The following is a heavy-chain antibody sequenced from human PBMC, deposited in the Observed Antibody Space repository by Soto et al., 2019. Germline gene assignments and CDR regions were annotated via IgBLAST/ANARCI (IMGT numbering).Heavy chain of an antibody. V-gene: IGHV4-59*01. CDR2: IYYSGST. CDR3: ARAYSSSPNNWFDP. CDR1: CGSISSYY. D-gene: IGHD6-6*01. J-gene: IGHJ5*02. Sequence: SETLSLTCTVSCGSISSYYWSWIRQPPGKGLEWIGYIYYSGSTNYNPSLKSRVTISVDTSKNQFSLKLSSVTAADTAAYYCARAYSSSPNNWFDPWGQGTLVTVSS.